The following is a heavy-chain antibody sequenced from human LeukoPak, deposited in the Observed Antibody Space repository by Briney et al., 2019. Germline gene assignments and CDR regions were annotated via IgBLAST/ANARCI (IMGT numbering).Heavy chain of an antibody. Sequence: KPSETLSLTCTVSGGSISSYYWSWIREPPGKGLEWIGYIYYSGSTNYNPSLKSRVTISVDTSKNQFSLKLSSVTAGDTAVYYCARGRDGYEYWGQGTLVTVSS. CDR2: IYYSGST. CDR3: ARGRDGYEY. CDR1: GGSISSYY. V-gene: IGHV4-59*01. D-gene: IGHD5-24*01. J-gene: IGHJ4*02.